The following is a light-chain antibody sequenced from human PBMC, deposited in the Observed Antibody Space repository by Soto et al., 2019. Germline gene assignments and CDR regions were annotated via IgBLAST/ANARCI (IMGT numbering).Light chain of an antibody. CDR1: PSISSW. Sequence: DIQMTQSPATLSASVGDRVTITCRASPSISSWLAWYQQKPGKVPKLLIDDASSLASGVPSRFSRSGSGTEFTRTISSLQPYDFATYYCQQYNTYPWTFGQGTKVEIK. CDR2: DAS. V-gene: IGKV1-5*01. J-gene: IGKJ1*01. CDR3: QQYNTYPWT.